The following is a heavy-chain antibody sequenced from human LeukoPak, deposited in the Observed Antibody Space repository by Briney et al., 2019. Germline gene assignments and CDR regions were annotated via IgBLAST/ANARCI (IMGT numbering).Heavy chain of an antibody. D-gene: IGHD3-10*01. V-gene: IGHV4-38-2*02. Sequence: SETLSLTCTVSGYSISSGYYWGWIRQPPGKGLEWIGSIYHSGSTYYNPSLKSRVTISVDTSKNQFSLKLSSVTAADTAVYYCARRGKMGLWFGEFKPHFDYWGQGTLVTVSS. CDR2: IYHSGST. CDR1: GYSISSGYY. CDR3: ARRGKMGLWFGEFKPHFDY. J-gene: IGHJ4*02.